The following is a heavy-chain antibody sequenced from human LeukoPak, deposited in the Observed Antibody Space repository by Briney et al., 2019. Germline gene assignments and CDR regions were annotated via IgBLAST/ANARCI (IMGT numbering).Heavy chain of an antibody. J-gene: IGHJ3*02. CDR2: IYTSGST. CDR1: GGSLSSGSYY. CDR3: AREGPISGSYAAFDI. V-gene: IGHV4-61*02. D-gene: IGHD1-26*01. Sequence: SQTLSLTCTVSGGSLSSGSYYWSWIRQPAGKGLEWIGRIYTSGSTNYNPSLKSRVTISVATSKNQFALKLSSVPAADTAVYYCAREGPISGSYAAFDIWGQGTMVTVSS.